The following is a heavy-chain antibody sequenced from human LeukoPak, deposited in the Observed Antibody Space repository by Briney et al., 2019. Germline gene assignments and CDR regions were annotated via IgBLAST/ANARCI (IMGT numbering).Heavy chain of an antibody. J-gene: IGHJ4*02. CDR1: GYTFTSYA. Sequence: AASVKVSCKASGYTFTSYAISWVRPAPGQGLEWMGWINAYNGNTNYAQKLQGRVTMTTDTSTSTAYMELRSLRSDDTAVYYCARRLDCGGDCYFFDYWGQGTLVTVSS. CDR3: ARRLDCGGDCYFFDY. CDR2: INAYNGNT. V-gene: IGHV1-18*01. D-gene: IGHD2-21*02.